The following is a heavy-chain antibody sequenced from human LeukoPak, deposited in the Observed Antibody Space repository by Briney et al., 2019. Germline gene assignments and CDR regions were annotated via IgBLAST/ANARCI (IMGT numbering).Heavy chain of an antibody. Sequence: GSSVTVSCKASGYTFSNYGITWMRQAPGQGLEWMGWISSYNCKTNYAQKLQGRVTMTTDTATTTAYMELRSLRSDDTVVYYCARGAVRLILFGDSGRKSKTYFDYWGQGTLVTVSS. CDR3: ARGAVRLILFGDSGRKSKTYFDY. V-gene: IGHV1-18*01. CDR1: GYTFSNYG. D-gene: IGHD3-10*01. J-gene: IGHJ4*02. CDR2: ISSYNCKT.